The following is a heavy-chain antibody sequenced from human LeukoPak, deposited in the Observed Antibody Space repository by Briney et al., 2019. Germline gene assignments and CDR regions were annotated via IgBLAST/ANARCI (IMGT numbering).Heavy chain of an antibody. V-gene: IGHV1-18*01. CDR3: ARDLQEAARPWYYYYYYMDV. D-gene: IGHD6-6*01. Sequence: GASVKVSCKASGYTFTSYGISWVRRAPGQGLEWMGWISAYNGNTNYAQKLQGRVTMTTDTSTSTAYMELRSLRSDDTAVYYCARDLQEAARPWYYYYYYMDVWGKGTTVTVSS. CDR2: ISAYNGNT. J-gene: IGHJ6*03. CDR1: GYTFTSYG.